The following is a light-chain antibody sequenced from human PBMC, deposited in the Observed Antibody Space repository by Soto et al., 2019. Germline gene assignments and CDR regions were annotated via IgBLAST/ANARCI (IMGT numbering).Light chain of an antibody. J-gene: IGKJ2*01. Sequence: EIVLTQCPGTVSLSPGERATLSCRASPSVSSSYLAWYQQKPGQAPRLLIYGASSRATGIPDRFSGSGSGTDFTLTISRLEPEDFAVYYCQQYGSSPPYTFGQGTKLEIK. CDR2: GAS. CDR1: PSVSSSY. CDR3: QQYGSSPPYT. V-gene: IGKV3-20*01.